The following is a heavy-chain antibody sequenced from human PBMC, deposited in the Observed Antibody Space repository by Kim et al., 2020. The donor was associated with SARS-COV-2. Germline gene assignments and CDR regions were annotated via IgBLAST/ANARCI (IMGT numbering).Heavy chain of an antibody. Sequence: GGSLRLSCAASGFTFSNFWMYWVRQAPGKGLEWVANIKQDGSEKYYVDSVKGRFTISRDNAKNSLYLQMNSLRAEDTAVYYCARNRGWLQFDCWGQGSLVIVSS. CDR2: IKQDGSEK. CDR3: ARNRGWLQFDC. V-gene: IGHV3-7*01. CDR1: GFTFSNFW. J-gene: IGHJ4*02. D-gene: IGHD3-10*01.